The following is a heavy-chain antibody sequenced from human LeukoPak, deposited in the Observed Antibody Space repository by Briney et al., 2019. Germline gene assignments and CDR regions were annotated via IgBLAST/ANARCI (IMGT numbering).Heavy chain of an antibody. CDR3: AKGGSVGVGTSYYFDY. J-gene: IGHJ4*02. CDR2: ISGGGGSS. V-gene: IGHV3-23*01. D-gene: IGHD1-26*01. CDR1: GFXFSXYA. Sequence: GGSLRLSCAASGFXFSXYAMSWVXXAXXKXLEWASVISGGGGSSYYADSVKGRFTISRDNSKNTLYLQMNSLRAENTAVYYCAKGGSVGVGTSYYFDYWGQGTLVTVSS.